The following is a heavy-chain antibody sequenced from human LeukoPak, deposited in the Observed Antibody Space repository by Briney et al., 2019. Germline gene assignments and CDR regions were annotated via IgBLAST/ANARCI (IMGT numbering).Heavy chain of an antibody. CDR1: GFTFSSYA. D-gene: IGHD2-15*01. Sequence: PGGSLRLPCAASGFTFSSYAMSWVRQAPGKGLEWVSAISGSGGSTYYADSVKGRFTISRDNSKNTLYLQMNSLRAEDTAVYYCAKRYCSGGSCYHSFDYWGQGTLVTVSS. J-gene: IGHJ4*02. V-gene: IGHV3-23*01. CDR3: AKRYCSGGSCYHSFDY. CDR2: ISGSGGST.